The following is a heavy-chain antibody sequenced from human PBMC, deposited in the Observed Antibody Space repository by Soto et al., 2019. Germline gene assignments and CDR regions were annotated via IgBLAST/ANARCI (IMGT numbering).Heavy chain of an antibody. V-gene: IGHV2-5*05. D-gene: IGHD2-8*01. J-gene: IGHJ4*02. Sequence: QITLKESGPALVKPTQTLTLTCTFSGVSLSTTGVGVGWIRQPPGRALEWLALIYWDDDKRYGPSRKSRVTITKDTLNKQPVITMTNVDPVATATHYCAHLVYYYYLAFWGQGTLVTVSS. CDR2: IYWDDDK. CDR3: AHLVYYYYLAF. CDR1: GVSLSTTGVG.